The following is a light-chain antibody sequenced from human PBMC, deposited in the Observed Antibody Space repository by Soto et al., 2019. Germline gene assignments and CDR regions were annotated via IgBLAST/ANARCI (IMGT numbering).Light chain of an antibody. CDR1: QSVSSN. V-gene: IGKV3D-15*01. CDR2: GAS. J-gene: IGKJ5*01. CDR3: QQYNNWPSIT. Sequence: EIGMTQSPATLSVSPGERATLSCRASQSVSSNLAWYQQKPGQAPRLLIYGASTRATGIPARFSGSGSGTEFTLTISSLQSEDFAVYYCQQYNNWPSITFGQGTRLEI.